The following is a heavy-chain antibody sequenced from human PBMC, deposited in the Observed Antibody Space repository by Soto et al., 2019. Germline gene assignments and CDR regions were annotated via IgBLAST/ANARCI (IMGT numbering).Heavy chain of an antibody. CDR2: IYHSGST. J-gene: IGHJ5*02. Sequence: SETLSLTVAVSGGSISSSNWWGWVRQPPGKGLEWMGEIYHSGSTNYNPSLKSRVTISVDKSKNQFSLKLSSVTAADTAVYYCARDERVPDAKGGNWFDPWGQRTLVTVSS. V-gene: IGHV4-4*02. CDR3: ARDERVPDAKGGNWFDP. CDR1: GGSISSSNW. D-gene: IGHD2-2*01.